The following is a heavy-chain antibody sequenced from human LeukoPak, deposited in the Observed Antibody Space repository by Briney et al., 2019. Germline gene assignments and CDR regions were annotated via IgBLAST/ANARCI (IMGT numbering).Heavy chain of an antibody. CDR2: IKQDGTVQ. Sequence: AGGSLRLSCAASGFALSAYWMNWVRQAPGKGLQWLANIKQDGTVQHYVDSVKGRFTISRDNAKNSLFLKMNSLRAEDTALYYCARDYTATGAMDVWGQGTTVTVS. V-gene: IGHV3-7*01. CDR1: GFALSAYW. J-gene: IGHJ6*02. CDR3: ARDYTATGAMDV. D-gene: IGHD2-21*02.